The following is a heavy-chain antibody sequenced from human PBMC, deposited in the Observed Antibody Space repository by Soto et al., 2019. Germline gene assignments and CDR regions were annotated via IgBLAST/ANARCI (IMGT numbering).Heavy chain of an antibody. CDR1: GFTFSSYA. D-gene: IGHD4-17*01. V-gene: IGHV3-23*01. CDR3: AGEGLAMTTVTSDY. CDR2: FSGSGGST. J-gene: IGHJ4*02. Sequence: EVQLLESGGGLVQPGGSLRLSCAASGFTFSSYAMSWVRQAPGKGLEWVSAFSGSGGSTYYADSVKGRFTISRDNAKNTLYLQTNSLRAEDTAVYYCAGEGLAMTTVTSDYWGQGTLVTVSS.